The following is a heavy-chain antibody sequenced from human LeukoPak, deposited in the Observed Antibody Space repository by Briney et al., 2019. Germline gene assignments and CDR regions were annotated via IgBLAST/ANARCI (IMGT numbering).Heavy chain of an antibody. CDR2: IWYDGSNK. CDR1: GFTFSSYG. CDR3: ARGRQAYCGGDCYFDY. J-gene: IGHJ4*02. V-gene: IGHV3-33*01. D-gene: IGHD2-21*02. Sequence: PGRSLRLSCAASGFTFSSYGMHWVRQAPGKGLEWVAVIWYDGSNKYYADSVKGRFTISRDNSKNTLYLQMNSLRAEDTAVYYCARGRQAYCGGDCYFDYWGQGTLVTVSS.